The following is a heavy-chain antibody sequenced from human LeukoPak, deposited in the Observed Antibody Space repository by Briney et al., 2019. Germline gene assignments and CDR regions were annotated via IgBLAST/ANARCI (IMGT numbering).Heavy chain of an antibody. CDR1: SESFSGYS. V-gene: IGHV4-34*01. CDR2: INHSGST. Sequence: SETLSLTCAVYSESFSGYSYIWIRQSPGKGLDWIGKINHSGSTNYNPSPKSRVTISIDTTKNQFSLKVNSVTAVDTAVYYCARGPDGYCASASCQHYFDHWGQGTLVTVSS. J-gene: IGHJ4*02. CDR3: ARGPDGYCASASCQHYFDH. D-gene: IGHD2-8*01.